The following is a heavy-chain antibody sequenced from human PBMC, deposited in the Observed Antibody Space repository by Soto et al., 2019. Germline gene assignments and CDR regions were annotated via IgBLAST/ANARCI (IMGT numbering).Heavy chain of an antibody. V-gene: IGHV1-18*01. CDR2: IRPNDGHT. CDR1: GYTFTSYG. CDR3: AIIGSGDYSDFDY. D-gene: IGHD4-4*01. Sequence: ASVKVSCKGLGYTFTSYGISWVRQAPGQGLEWMGWIRPNDGHTNYAQKFQDRVIMTRDTSTTTVYMDLRSLGSDDTAVYYCAIIGSGDYSDFDYWGQGTLVTVSS. J-gene: IGHJ4*02.